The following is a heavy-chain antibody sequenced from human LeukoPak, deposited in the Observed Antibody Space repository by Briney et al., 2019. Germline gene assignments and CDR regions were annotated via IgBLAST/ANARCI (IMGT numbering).Heavy chain of an antibody. CDR1: GGSISSYY. Sequence: SETLSLTCTVSGGSISSYYWSWIRQPPGKGLKWIGDIYYSGSTNYNPSLKSRVTISVDTSKNQFSLKLSSVTAADTAVYYCARDETGTTAQATYNWFDPWGQGTLVTVSS. D-gene: IGHD1-7*01. CDR3: ARDETGTTAQATYNWFDP. V-gene: IGHV4-59*12. CDR2: IYYSGST. J-gene: IGHJ5*02.